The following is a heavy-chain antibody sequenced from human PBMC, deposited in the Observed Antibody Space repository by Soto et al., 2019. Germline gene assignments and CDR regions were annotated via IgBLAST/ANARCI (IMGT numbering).Heavy chain of an antibody. CDR1: GYSFTNYW. V-gene: IGHV5-51*01. CDR3: ARWPGYCSSTSCIGGYFDY. D-gene: IGHD2-2*01. CDR2: IYPGYSDT. J-gene: IGHJ4*02. Sequence: GESLKNSCKGSGYSFTNYWIGWVRQMPGKGLEWMGIIYPGYSDTRYSPSFQGQVTISADNSISTAYLQCSSLMASDTAMYYCARWPGYCSSTSCIGGYFDYWGQGTLVTVSS.